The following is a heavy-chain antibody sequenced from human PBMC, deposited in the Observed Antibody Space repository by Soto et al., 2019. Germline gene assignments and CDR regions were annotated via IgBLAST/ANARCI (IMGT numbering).Heavy chain of an antibody. D-gene: IGHD3-10*01. J-gene: IGHJ4*02. Sequence: ASVKVSCKASGYTFTSYGISWVRQAPGQGLEWMGWISAYNGNTNYAQKLQGRVTMTTDTSTSTAYMELRSLRSDDTAVYYCARERGGSGSYYPQSFDYWGQGTLVNVSS. CDR1: GYTFTSYG. CDR3: ARERGGSGSYYPQSFDY. CDR2: ISAYNGNT. V-gene: IGHV1-18*01.